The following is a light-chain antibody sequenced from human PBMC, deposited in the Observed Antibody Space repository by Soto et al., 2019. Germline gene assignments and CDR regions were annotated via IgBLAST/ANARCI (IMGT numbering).Light chain of an antibody. CDR1: SSDVGGYNY. CDR2: DVS. J-gene: IGLJ1*01. V-gene: IGLV2-14*03. CDR3: SSYTSSNYV. Sequence: QSALTQPASVSGSPGQSITISCTGTSSDVGGYNYVSWYQHHPGKAPKLMIYDVSNRPSGVSNRFSGSKSGNTASLTISGLQAEDESDYYCSSYTSSNYVFGTGTKLTVL.